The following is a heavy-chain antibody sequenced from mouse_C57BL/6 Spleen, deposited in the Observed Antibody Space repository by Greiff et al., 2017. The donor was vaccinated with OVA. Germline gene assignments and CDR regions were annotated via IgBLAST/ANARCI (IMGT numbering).Heavy chain of an antibody. CDR2: INPGSGGT. CDR3: ARSNYGSSFSDY. V-gene: IGHV1-54*01. D-gene: IGHD1-1*01. J-gene: IGHJ2*01. Sequence: VKLMESGAELVRPGTSVKVSCKASGYAFTNYLIEWVKQRPGQGLEWIGVINPGSGGTNYNEKFKGKATLTADKSSSTAYMQLSSLTSEDSAVYFCARSNYGSSFSDYWGQGTTLTVSS. CDR1: GYAFTNYL.